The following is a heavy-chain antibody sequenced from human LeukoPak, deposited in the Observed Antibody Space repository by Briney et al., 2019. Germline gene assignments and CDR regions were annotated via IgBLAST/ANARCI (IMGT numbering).Heavy chain of an antibody. CDR2: ITSGGTT. CDR3: AKRHGSGIKYFEY. D-gene: IGHD3-10*01. V-gene: IGHV3-23*01. CDR1: GFTFSSYD. J-gene: IGHJ4*02. Sequence: GGSLRLSCAASGFTFSSYDMSWVRQAPGKGLEWVSTITSGGTTYYADSVTGRFTISRDNSKNTLYLQMNSLRAEDTAIYYCAKRHGSGIKYFEYWGQGTLVTVSS.